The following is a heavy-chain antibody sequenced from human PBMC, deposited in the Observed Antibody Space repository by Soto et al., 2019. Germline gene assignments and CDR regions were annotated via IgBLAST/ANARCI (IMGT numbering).Heavy chain of an antibody. D-gene: IGHD6-13*01. CDR3: ARAWTATAGWANWFDR. CDR1: GGSISGEGYY. Sequence: QVQLQESGPGRVEPSQTLSLTCTVSGGSISGEGYYWSWIRQYSGRGLEWIGYIHYSGSTYYNPSLKSRVIISVDTSKTQFFLNLSSVTAADTAENYCARAWTATAGWANWFDRWGQGTLVTVST. J-gene: IGHJ5*02. CDR2: IHYSGST. V-gene: IGHV4-31*03.